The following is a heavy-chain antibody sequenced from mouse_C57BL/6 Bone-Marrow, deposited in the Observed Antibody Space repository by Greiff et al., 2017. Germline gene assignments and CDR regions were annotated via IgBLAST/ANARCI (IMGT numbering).Heavy chain of an antibody. Sequence: VQLQQSGPELVKPGDSVKISCKASGYSFTGYFMNWVMQSHGKSLEWIGRINPYNGDTFYNQKFKGKATLTVDKSSSTAHMELRSLTSEDSAVYYCARGNKTVVAPGRFAYWGQGTLVTVSA. V-gene: IGHV1-20*01. D-gene: IGHD1-1*01. CDR1: GYSFTGYF. J-gene: IGHJ3*01. CDR3: ARGNKTVVAPGRFAY. CDR2: INPYNGDT.